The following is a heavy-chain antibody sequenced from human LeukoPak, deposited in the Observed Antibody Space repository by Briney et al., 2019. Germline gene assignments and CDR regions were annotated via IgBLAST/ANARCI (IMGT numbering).Heavy chain of an antibody. CDR1: GFTFSSYW. CDR3: ARGGGGGYFDY. CDR2: INSDGSST. V-gene: IGHV3-74*01. J-gene: IGHJ4*02. Sequence: PGGSLRLSCAASGFTFSSYWMHWVRQAPGKGLVWVSRINSDGSSTNYADSVKGRFTISRDDAKNTLYLQMSSLRAEDTAVYYCARGGGGGYFDYWGQGALGTVSS. D-gene: IGHD3-16*01.